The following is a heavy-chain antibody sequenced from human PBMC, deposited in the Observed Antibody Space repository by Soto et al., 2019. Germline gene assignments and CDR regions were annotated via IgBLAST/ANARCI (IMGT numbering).Heavy chain of an antibody. CDR2: ISPAGSSI. CDR3: AKDRGGSGAFDI. V-gene: IGHV3-48*01. CDR1: GFSFSIYS. D-gene: IGHD3-10*01. Sequence: EGQLVEFGGGLVKPGGSLRLSCAASGFSFSIYSYNWVRQAPGKGLEWLSYISPAGSSIYYADSVKGRFTISRDSARESVYLQMNSLRAAATAVYYCAKDRGGSGAFDIWGQGTMVTVSS. J-gene: IGHJ3*02.